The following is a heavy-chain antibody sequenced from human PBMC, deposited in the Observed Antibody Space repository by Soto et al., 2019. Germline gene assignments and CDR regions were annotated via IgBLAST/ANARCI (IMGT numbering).Heavy chain of an antibody. CDR2: TVVGSGNT. D-gene: IGHD3-9*01. CDR1: GFTFTSSA. CDR3: AAGDGRGRIRTFDWLLYYGMDV. V-gene: IGHV1-58*01. Sequence: QMQLVQSGPEVKKPGTSVKVSCKASGFTFTSSAVQWVRQARGQRLEWIGWTVVGSGNTNYAQKFQERVTITRDMSTSTAYMELSSLRSEDTAVYYCAAGDGRGRIRTFDWLLYYGMDVWGQGTTVTVSS. J-gene: IGHJ6*02.